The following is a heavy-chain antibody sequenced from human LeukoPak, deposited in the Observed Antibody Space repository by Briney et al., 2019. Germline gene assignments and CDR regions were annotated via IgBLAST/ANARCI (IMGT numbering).Heavy chain of an antibody. CDR2: ISSSSSYI. Sequence: GGSQRLSCAASGFTFSDYYMSWIRQAPGKGLEWVSSISSSSSYIYYADSVKGRFTISRDNAKNSLYLQMNRLRAEDTAVYYCARDRNGDYEVDNWFDPWGQGTLVTVSS. J-gene: IGHJ5*02. CDR3: ARDRNGDYEVDNWFDP. V-gene: IGHV3-11*06. D-gene: IGHD4-17*01. CDR1: GFTFSDYY.